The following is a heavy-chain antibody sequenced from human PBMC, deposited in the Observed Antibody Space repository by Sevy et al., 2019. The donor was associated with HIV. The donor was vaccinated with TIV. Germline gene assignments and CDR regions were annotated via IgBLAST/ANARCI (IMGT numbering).Heavy chain of an antibody. V-gene: IGHV3-23*01. J-gene: IGHJ6*02. Sequence: GGSLRLSCAASGFTFSSHAMSWVRQAPGKGLEWVSAVSGSAISGSASSTYYADSVKGRFTISRDNFKNKLYLQMNSLRAEDTAVYYCAKVDVVVPVADYGLDVWGQGTTVTVSS. CDR3: AKVDVVVPVADYGLDV. CDR1: GFTFSSHA. D-gene: IGHD2-2*01. CDR2: VSGSAISGSASST.